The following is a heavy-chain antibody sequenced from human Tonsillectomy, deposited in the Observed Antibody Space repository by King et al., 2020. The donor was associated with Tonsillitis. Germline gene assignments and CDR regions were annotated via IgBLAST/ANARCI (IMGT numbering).Heavy chain of an antibody. D-gene: IGHD3-22*01. CDR3: AKAKGGYYYDSSGYSPFYYYGMDV. V-gene: IGHV3-23*04. CDR2: ISGSGGST. Sequence: VQLVESGGGLVQPGGSLRLSCAASGFTFSSYAMSWVRQAPGKGLEWVSAISGSGGSTYYADSVKGRFTISRDNSKNTLYLQKNSLRAEDTAVYYCAKAKGGYYYDSSGYSPFYYYGMDVWGQGTTVTVSS. J-gene: IGHJ6*02. CDR1: GFTFSSYA.